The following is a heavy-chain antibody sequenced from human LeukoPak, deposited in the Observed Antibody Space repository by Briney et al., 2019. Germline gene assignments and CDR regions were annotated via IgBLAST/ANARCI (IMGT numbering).Heavy chain of an antibody. CDR3: VRDTTAYYYYYYMDV. J-gene: IGHJ6*03. D-gene: IGHD4-11*01. V-gene: IGHV3-7*01. CDR2: IKQDGGEK. CDR1: GFTFSTYS. Sequence: GGSLRLSCVASGFTFSTYSMNWVRQAPGKGLEWVADIKQDGGEKYYVDSVKGRFTISRDNAKKSLYPQMDSLRAEGTALNNCVRDTTAYYYYYYMDVLGEGATVAVSS.